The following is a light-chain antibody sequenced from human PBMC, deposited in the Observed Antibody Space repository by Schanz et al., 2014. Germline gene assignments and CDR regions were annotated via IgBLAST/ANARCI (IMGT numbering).Light chain of an antibody. CDR1: SSDVGSYNL. Sequence: QSALTQPASVSGSPGQSITISCTGTSSDVGSYNLVSWYQQHPGKAPKLMIYEGSKRPSVISNRFSGSKSGNTASLTISGLQAEDEADYYCSSYTSSNFWVFGGGTKLTVL. J-gene: IGLJ3*02. V-gene: IGLV2-23*01. CDR2: EGS. CDR3: SSYTSSNFWV.